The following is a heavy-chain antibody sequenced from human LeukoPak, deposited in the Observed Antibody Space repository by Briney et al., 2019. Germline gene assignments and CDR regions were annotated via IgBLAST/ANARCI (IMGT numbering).Heavy chain of an antibody. Sequence: ASVKVSXKASGYTFTGYYMHWVRQAPGQGLEWMGRINPNSGGTNYAQKFQGRVTMTRDTSISIAYMELSRLRSDDTAVYYCARDRANYYDSSGRDAFDIWGQGTMVTVSS. D-gene: IGHD3-22*01. V-gene: IGHV1-2*06. J-gene: IGHJ3*02. CDR3: ARDRANYYDSSGRDAFDI. CDR2: INPNSGGT. CDR1: GYTFTGYY.